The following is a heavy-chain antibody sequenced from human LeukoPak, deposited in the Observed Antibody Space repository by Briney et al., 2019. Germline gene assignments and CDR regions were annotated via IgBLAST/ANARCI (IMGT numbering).Heavy chain of an antibody. CDR3: ARANALYCSSTSCLFDY. J-gene: IGHJ4*02. D-gene: IGHD2-2*01. Sequence: SETLSLTCIVSGGSISNSSYYWGWIRQPPGRGLEWIVSIYYSGSAYYNPSLKSRITISVDTSKNQFSLKLTSVPAADTAVYYCARANALYCSSTSCLFDYWGQGTLVTVSS. CDR2: IYYSGSA. CDR1: GGSISNSSYY. V-gene: IGHV4-39*01.